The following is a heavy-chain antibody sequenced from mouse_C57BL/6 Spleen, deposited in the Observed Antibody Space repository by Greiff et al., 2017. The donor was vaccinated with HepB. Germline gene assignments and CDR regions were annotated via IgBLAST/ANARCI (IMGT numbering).Heavy chain of an antibody. Sequence: VQLQESGAELVRPGASVKLSCKASGYTFTDYYINWVKQRPGQGLEWIARLYPGSGNTYYNEKFKGKATLTAEKSSSTAYMQLSSLTSEDSAVYFCERWLLRLYYFDYWGQGTTRTVSA. D-gene: IGHD2-3*01. J-gene: IGHJ2*01. CDR1: GYTFTDYY. CDR2: LYPGSGNT. V-gene: IGHV1-76*01. CDR3: ERWLLRLYYFDY.